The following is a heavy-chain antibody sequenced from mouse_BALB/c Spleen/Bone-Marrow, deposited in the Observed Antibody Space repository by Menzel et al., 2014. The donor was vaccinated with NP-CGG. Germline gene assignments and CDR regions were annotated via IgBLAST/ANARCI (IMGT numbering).Heavy chain of an antibody. D-gene: IGHD2-3*01. Sequence: EVMLVESGGGVVKPGGSLKLSCAASGFTFSSYAMSWVRQTPEKRLEWVAIISSGGSYTYYPDSVKGRFTISRDNAKNTLYLQMSSLRSEDTAMYYCARNDGYFDWGQGTLVTVSA. CDR3: ARNDGYFD. V-gene: IGHV5-9-1*01. CDR1: GFTFSSYA. J-gene: IGHJ3*01. CDR2: ISSGGSYT.